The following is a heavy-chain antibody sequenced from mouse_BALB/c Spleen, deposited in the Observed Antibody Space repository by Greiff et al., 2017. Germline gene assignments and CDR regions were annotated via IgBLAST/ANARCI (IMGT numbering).Heavy chain of an antibody. CDR3: ARWGYGSSFDY. J-gene: IGHJ2*01. V-gene: IGHV3-2*02. D-gene: IGHD1-1*01. CDR2: ISYSGST. CDR1: GYSITSDYA. Sequence: EVKLQESGPGLVKPSQSLSLTCTVTGYSITSDYAWNWIRQFPGNKLEWMGYISYSGSTSYNPSLKSRISITRDTSKNQFFLQLNSVTTEDTATYYCARWGYGSSFDYWGQGTTLTVSS.